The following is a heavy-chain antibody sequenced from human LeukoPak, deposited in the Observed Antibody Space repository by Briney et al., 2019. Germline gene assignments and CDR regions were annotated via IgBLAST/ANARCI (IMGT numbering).Heavy chain of an antibody. Sequence: PGGSLRLSCAASGLTFSGSAMHWVRQASGKGLEWVGRIKSKANSYATTYAASVRGRFFISRDDSNNTAFLQMNSLKTEDTAVYYCTRPRSCINGVCYRDYWGQGTLVTVSS. CDR2: IKSKANSYAT. D-gene: IGHD2-8*01. CDR3: TRPRSCINGVCYRDY. CDR1: GLTFSGSA. V-gene: IGHV3-73*01. J-gene: IGHJ4*02.